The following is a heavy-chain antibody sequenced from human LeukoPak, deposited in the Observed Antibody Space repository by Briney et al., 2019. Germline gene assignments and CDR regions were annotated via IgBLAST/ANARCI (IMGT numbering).Heavy chain of an antibody. CDR2: IYHSGGT. CDR1: GGSISSGGYS. Sequence: SETLSLTCAVSGGSISSGGYSWSWIRQPPGKGLEWIGYIYHSGGTYYNPSLKSRVTISVDRSKNQFSLKLSSVTAADTAVYYCARGLYCSSTSCYGSGLGYWGQGTLVTVSS. J-gene: IGHJ4*02. D-gene: IGHD2-2*01. CDR3: ARGLYCSSTSCYGSGLGY. V-gene: IGHV4-30-2*01.